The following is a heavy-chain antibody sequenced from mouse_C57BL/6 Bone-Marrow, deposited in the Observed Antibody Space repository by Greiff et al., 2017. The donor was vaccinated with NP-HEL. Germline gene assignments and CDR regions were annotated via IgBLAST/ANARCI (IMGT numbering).Heavy chain of an antibody. D-gene: IGHD2-4*01. J-gene: IGHJ4*01. V-gene: IGHV5-6*01. CDR1: GFTFSSYG. CDR3: ARKTMMTSYAMDY. Sequence: EVMLVESGGDLVKPGGSLKLSCAASGFTFSSYGMSWVRQTPDKRLEWVATISSGGSYTYYPDSVKGRFTISRDNAKNTLYLQMSSLKSEDTAMYYCARKTMMTSYAMDYWGQGTSVTVSS. CDR2: ISSGGSYT.